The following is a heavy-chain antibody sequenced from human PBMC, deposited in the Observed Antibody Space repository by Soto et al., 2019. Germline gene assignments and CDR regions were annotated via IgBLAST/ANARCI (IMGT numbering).Heavy chain of an antibody. CDR2: ISYDGSNK. D-gene: IGHD6-13*01. Sequence: QVQLVESGGGVVQPGRSLRLSCAASGFTFSSYGMHWVRQAPGKGLEWVAVISYDGSNKYYADSVKGRFTISRDNSKNTLSLQMNSLRAEDTAVYYCAKAPGYPWGQGTLVTVSS. CDR1: GFTFSSYG. V-gene: IGHV3-30*18. CDR3: AKAPGYP. J-gene: IGHJ5*02.